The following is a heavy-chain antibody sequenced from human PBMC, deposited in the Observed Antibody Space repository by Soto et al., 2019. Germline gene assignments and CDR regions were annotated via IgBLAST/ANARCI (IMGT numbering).Heavy chain of an antibody. D-gene: IGHD2-2*01. J-gene: IGHJ4*02. CDR2: ISYDGDNE. CDR3: AKDGGPVYCNSPGCSAKHFDY. CDR1: GFTFGHYA. V-gene: IGHV3-30*18. Sequence: QVQLEESGGGVVQPGRSLRLSCAASGFTFGHYAMHWVRQAPGKGLEWLAIISYDGDNEYYAGSVRGRFTISRDNSKNTLYLETNNLRHEDTDVYYCAKDGGPVYCNSPGCSAKHFDYWGQGTLVTVSS.